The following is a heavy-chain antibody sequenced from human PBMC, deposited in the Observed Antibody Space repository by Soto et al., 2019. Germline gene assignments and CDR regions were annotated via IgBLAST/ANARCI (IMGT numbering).Heavy chain of an antibody. Sequence: QVQLVESGGAVVQPGRSLRLSCAASGFTFSSYGFHWVRQAPGKGLEWVAAIWHDGSKKYYGDSVRDRFGISRDDSKNTLYLQISTLRVEDTAMYYCARDLSYGSGEFWGQGTLVTVSS. J-gene: IGHJ4*02. CDR1: GFTFSSYG. D-gene: IGHD3-10*01. CDR2: IWHDGSKK. V-gene: IGHV3-33*01. CDR3: ARDLSYGSGEF.